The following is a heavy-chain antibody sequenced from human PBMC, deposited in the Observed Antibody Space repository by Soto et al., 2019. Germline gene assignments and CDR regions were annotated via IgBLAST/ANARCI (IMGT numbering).Heavy chain of an antibody. J-gene: IGHJ2*01. CDR3: ARGYSYGSYWYFDL. CDR1: GYTFINYG. CDR2: ITPYNGNT. D-gene: IGHD5-18*01. Sequence: VASVKVSCKAFGYTFINYGVTWVRQAPGQGLGWMGWITPYNGNTNYAQELQGRVTMTTDTSTSTAYMELWSLRSDDTAVYYCARGYSYGSYWYFDLWGRGTLVTVSS. V-gene: IGHV1-18*04.